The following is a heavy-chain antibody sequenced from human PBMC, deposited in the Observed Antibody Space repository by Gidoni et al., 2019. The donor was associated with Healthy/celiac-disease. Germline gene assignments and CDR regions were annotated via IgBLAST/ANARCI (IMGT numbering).Heavy chain of an antibody. J-gene: IGHJ4*02. CDR3: ASLGGRVDY. V-gene: IGHV4-30-2*01. CDR1: GCSISSGGYS. CDR2: IYHSGST. Sequence: QLQLQESGSGLVKPSQTLSLTCAVSGCSISSGGYSWSWIRQPPGKGLEWIGYIYHSGSTYYNPSLKSRVTISVDRSKNQFSLKLSSVTAADTAVYYCASLGGRVDYWGQGTLVTVSS. D-gene: IGHD3-16*01.